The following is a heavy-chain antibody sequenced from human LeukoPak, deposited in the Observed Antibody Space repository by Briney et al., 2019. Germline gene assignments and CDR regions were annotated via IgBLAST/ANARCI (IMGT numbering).Heavy chain of an antibody. V-gene: IGHV4-4*02. CDR2: IYHSGST. CDR1: GGSISSSNW. Sequence: SETLSLTCAVSGGSISSSNWWSWVRQPPGKGLEWIGEIYHSGSTNYNPSLKSRVTISVDTSKNQFSLKLSSVTAADTAVYYCARDRRYYYDSSGYYYCYYGMDVWGQGTTVTVSS. J-gene: IGHJ6*02. CDR3: ARDRRYYYDSSGYYYCYYGMDV. D-gene: IGHD3-22*01.